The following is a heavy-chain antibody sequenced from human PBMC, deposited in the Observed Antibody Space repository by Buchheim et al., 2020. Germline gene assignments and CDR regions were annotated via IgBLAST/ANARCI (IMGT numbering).Heavy chain of an antibody. V-gene: IGHV3-7*01. D-gene: IGHD3-22*01. CDR2: IKQDGSEK. CDR1: GFTFSSYW. J-gene: IGHJ4*02. CDR3: AGEGTYYYDSSGYYFPY. Sequence: EVQLVESGGGLVQPGGSLRLSCAASGFTFSSYWMSWVRQAPGKGLEWVANIKQDGSEKYYVDSVKGRFTISRDNAKNSLYLQMNSLRAEDTAVYYCAGEGTYYYDSSGYYFPYWGQGTL.